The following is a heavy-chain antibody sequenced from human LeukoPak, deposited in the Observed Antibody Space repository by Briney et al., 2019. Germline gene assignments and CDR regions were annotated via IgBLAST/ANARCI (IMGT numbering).Heavy chain of an antibody. CDR3: ARGHPNVVVVAATLRVPANWFDP. CDR1: GGSISSYY. V-gene: IGHV4-59*01. J-gene: IGHJ5*02. Sequence: SETLSLTCTVSGGSISSYYWSWIRQPPGKGLEWFGHFYYSGYTKYNLSLKSRVTISVDTSKKQFSLKLSSVTAADTAVYYCARGHPNVVVVAATLRVPANWFDPWGQGTLVTVSS. CDR2: FYYSGYT. D-gene: IGHD2-15*01.